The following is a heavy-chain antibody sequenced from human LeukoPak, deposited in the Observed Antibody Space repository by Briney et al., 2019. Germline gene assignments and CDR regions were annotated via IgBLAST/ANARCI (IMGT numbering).Heavy chain of an antibody. D-gene: IGHD2-2*01. J-gene: IGHJ6*03. Sequence: SETLSLTCTVSGGSISSSYYYWGWIRQPPGKGLEWIGSIYSSWNTYYNPSLNSRVTISVDTSKSQFSLRLKSVTAADTAVYYCARDQPPTLDRGWDQLPIGDYYYMDVWGKGTTVTVSS. V-gene: IGHV4-39*07. CDR1: GGSISSSYYY. CDR3: ARDQPPTLDRGWDQLPIGDYYYMDV. CDR2: IYSSWNT.